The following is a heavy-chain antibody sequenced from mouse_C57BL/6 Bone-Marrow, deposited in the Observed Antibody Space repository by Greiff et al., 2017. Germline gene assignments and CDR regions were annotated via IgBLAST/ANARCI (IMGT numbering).Heavy chain of an antibody. J-gene: IGHJ2*01. D-gene: IGHD3-1*01. CDR2: INPSSGYT. Sequence: QVQLQQSGAELARPGASVTMSCKASGYTFTSYTMHWVKQRPGQGLEWIGYINPSSGYTKYNQKFKDKATLTADKSSSTAYMQLSSLTSEDAAVYYCARTGALDYWGQGTTLTVSS. CDR3: ARTGALDY. CDR1: GYTFTSYT. V-gene: IGHV1-4*01.